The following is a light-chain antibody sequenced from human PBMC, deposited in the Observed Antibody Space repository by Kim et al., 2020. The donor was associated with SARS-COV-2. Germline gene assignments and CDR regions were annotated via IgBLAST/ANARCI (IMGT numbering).Light chain of an antibody. CDR2: GKN. J-gene: IGLJ2*01. CDR3: NSRDSSGNHVV. V-gene: IGLV3-19*01. CDR1: SLRSYY. Sequence: SSELTQDPAVSVALGPTVRITCQGDSLRSYYASWYQQKPGQAPVLVIYGKNNRPSGIPDRFSGSSSGNKASLTITGAQAEDEADYYCNSRDSSGNHVVFG.